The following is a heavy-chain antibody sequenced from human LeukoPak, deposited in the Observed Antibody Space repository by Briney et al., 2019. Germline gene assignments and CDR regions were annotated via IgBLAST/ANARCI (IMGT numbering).Heavy chain of an antibody. D-gene: IGHD1-26*01. Sequence: ASVTVSFKASGYTFTSYYMHWVRQAPGQGLEWMGLINPSGGSTSYAQKFQGRVTITRDTSTSTVYMELSSLRSEDTAVYYCARGLEAAGATDYWGQGTLVTVSS. V-gene: IGHV1-46*01. CDR1: GYTFTSYY. J-gene: IGHJ4*02. CDR2: INPSGGST. CDR3: ARGLEAAGATDY.